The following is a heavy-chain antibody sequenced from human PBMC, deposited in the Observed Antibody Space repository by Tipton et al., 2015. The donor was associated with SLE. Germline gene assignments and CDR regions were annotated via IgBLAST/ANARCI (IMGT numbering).Heavy chain of an antibody. V-gene: IGHV4-34*01. CDR1: GGSFSGYY. CDR3: ARFRDEYYYYAMDV. CDR2: INHSGST. Sequence: TLSLTCAVYGGSFSGYYWSWIRQPPGKGLEWIGEINHSGSTNYNPSLKSRVTISMDPPKNQFSLKLNSVTAADTAVYYCARFRDEYYYYAMDVWGQGTTVTVSS. J-gene: IGHJ6*02.